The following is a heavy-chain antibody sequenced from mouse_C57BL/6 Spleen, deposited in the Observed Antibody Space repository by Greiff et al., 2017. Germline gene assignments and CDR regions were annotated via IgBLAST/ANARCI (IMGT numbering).Heavy chain of an antibody. CDR2: ISYDGSN. Sequence: EVKVEESGPGLVKPSQSLSLTCSVTGYSITSGYYWNWIRQFPGNKLEWMGYISYDGSNNYNPSLKNRISITRDTSKNQFFLKLNSVTTEDTATYYCAREGGNYGFAYWGQGTLVTVSA. CDR3: AREGGNYGFAY. CDR1: GYSITSGYY. V-gene: IGHV3-6*01. J-gene: IGHJ3*01. D-gene: IGHD2-1*01.